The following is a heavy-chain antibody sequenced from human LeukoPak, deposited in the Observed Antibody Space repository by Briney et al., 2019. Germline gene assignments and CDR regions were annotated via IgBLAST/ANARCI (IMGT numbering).Heavy chain of an antibody. J-gene: IGHJ3*02. V-gene: IGHV1-24*01. Sequence: ASVKVSCKVSGYTLTELSMHWVRQAPGKGLEWMGGFDPEDGETIYAQKFQGRVTMTEDTSTDTAYMELSSLRSEDTAVYYCATGGYYDFWSGRHAFDIWGQGTMVTVSS. CDR2: FDPEDGET. CDR3: ATGGYYDFWSGRHAFDI. D-gene: IGHD3-3*01. CDR1: GYTLTELS.